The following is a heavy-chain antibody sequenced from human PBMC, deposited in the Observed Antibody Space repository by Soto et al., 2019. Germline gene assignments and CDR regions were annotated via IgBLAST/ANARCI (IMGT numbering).Heavy chain of an antibody. V-gene: IGHV1-69*04. D-gene: IGHD3-22*01. Sequence: SVKVSCKASGGTFSSYTISWVRQAPGQGLEWMGRIIPILGIANYAQKFQGRVTITADKSTSTAYMELSSLRSEDTAVYYCAREYYYDSSGYYNFDYWGQGTLVTVSS. CDR1: GGTFSSYT. J-gene: IGHJ4*02. CDR3: AREYYYDSSGYYNFDY. CDR2: IIPILGIA.